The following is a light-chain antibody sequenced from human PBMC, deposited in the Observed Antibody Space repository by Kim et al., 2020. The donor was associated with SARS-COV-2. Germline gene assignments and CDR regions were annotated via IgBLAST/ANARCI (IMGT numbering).Light chain of an antibody. CDR1: QGISSY. CDR2: AAS. CDR3: QQYYSYPCT. V-gene: IGKV1-8*01. Sequence: AIQITQSPSSLSASTGDRVTITCRASQGISSYLAWYQQKPGKAPKLLIYAASTLQSGVPSRFSGSGSGTDFTLTISCLQSEDFATYYCQQYYSYPCTFGQGTKLEI. J-gene: IGKJ2*02.